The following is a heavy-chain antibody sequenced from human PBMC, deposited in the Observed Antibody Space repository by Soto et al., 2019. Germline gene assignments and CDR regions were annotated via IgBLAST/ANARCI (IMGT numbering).Heavy chain of an antibody. CDR3: ARGLRGVIVATVHNWFDP. CDR1: GGSFSGYY. CDR2: INHSGGT. D-gene: IGHD5-12*01. J-gene: IGHJ5*02. V-gene: IGHV4-34*01. Sequence: QVQLQQWGAGLLKPSETLSLTCAVYGGSFSGYYWSWIRQPPGKGLEWIGEINHSGGTNYNPSLRSRVTISVDTSKNPFSLNLSSVTAADTAVYYCARGLRGVIVATVHNWFDPWGQGTLVTVSS.